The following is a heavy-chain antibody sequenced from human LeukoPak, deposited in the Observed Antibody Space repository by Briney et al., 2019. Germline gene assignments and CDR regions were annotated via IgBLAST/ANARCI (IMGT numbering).Heavy chain of an antibody. CDR3: AKDPTAVTTPYGMDV. V-gene: IGHV3-23*01. J-gene: IGHJ6*02. CDR1: GFTFSSQG. CDR2: ISGSGDST. Sequence: AGGSLRLSCAASGFTFSSQGMSWVRQAPGKGLEWVSVISGSGDSTYYADFVKGRFTVSRDNSKNTLFLQMNSLRAEDTAVYYCAKDPTAVTTPYGMDVWGQGTTVTVSS. D-gene: IGHD4-17*01.